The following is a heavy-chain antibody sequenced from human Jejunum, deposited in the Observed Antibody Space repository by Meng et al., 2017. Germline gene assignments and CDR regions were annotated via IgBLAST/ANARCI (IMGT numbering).Heavy chain of an antibody. V-gene: IGHV1-69*06. CDR2: IIPMSGTT. D-gene: IGHD6-19*01. Sequence: VQVVQSGPEVKKPGSSVKVSCKASGVTFTSYAFTWVRQAPGQGLEWMGGIIPMSGTTQYAQKLQGRLTITADKSTSTAYMELSGLRSDDTAVYYCARGAVDFDYWGQGTPVTVSS. CDR3: ARGAVDFDY. CDR1: GVTFTSYA. J-gene: IGHJ4*02.